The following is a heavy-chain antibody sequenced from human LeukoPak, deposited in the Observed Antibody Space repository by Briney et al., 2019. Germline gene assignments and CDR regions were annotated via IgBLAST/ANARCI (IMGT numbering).Heavy chain of an antibody. CDR2: IIPIFGTA. CDR1: GGTFSIYA. J-gene: IGHJ4*02. D-gene: IGHD4-11*01. V-gene: IGHV1-69*05. CDR3: ARAFFGDYSNYYFDY. Sequence: SVKVSCKASGGTFSIYAISWVRQAPGQGLEWMGGIIPIFGTANYAQKFQGRVTITTDESTSTAYMELSSLRSEDTAVYYCARAFFGDYSNYYFDYWGQGTLVTVSS.